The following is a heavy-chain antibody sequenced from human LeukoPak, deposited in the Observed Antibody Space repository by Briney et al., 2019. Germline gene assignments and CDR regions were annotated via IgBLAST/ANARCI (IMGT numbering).Heavy chain of an antibody. D-gene: IGHD6-19*01. CDR3: AKGIYSSGWSYFDY. CDR1: GFTFSTYG. J-gene: IGHJ4*01. Sequence: GGSLRLSCAASGFTFSTYGMSWVRQAPGKGLEWVSTLSGSGITTYYADSVKGRFTISRDNSKNTLYLQMNSLRAEDTAVYYCAKGIYSSGWSYFDYWGHGTLVTVSS. CDR2: LSGSGITT. V-gene: IGHV3-23*01.